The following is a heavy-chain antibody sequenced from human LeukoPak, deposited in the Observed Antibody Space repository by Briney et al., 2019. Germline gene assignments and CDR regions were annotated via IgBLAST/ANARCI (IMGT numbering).Heavy chain of an antibody. CDR3: ARDRDYYGSGSYYPYYFDY. Sequence: SQTLSLTCAISGDSVSSNSAAWDWIRQSPSRGLEWLGRTYYRSNWYNDYAVSVKSRITINPDTSENQFSLQLNSVTPEDTAVYYCARDRDYYGSGSYYPYYFDYWGQGTLVTVSS. J-gene: IGHJ4*02. V-gene: IGHV6-1*01. CDR1: GDSVSSNSAA. D-gene: IGHD3-10*01. CDR2: TYYRSNWYN.